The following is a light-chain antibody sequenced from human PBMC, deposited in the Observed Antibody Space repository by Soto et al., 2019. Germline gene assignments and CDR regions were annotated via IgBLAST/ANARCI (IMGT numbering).Light chain of an antibody. Sequence: QTVVTQEPSLTVSPGGTVTLTCGSSTGAVTSNHNPYWFQQKAGQAPRTLIYDTSNKHSWTPARFSGSLLGDKAALTLSGAQPEDEAQYYCLLSYNAARVFGGGTKLTVL. CDR1: TGAVTSNHN. CDR2: DTS. V-gene: IGLV7-46*01. J-gene: IGLJ2*01. CDR3: LLSYNAARV.